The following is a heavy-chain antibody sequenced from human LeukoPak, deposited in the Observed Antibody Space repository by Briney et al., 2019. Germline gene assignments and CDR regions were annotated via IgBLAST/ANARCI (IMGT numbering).Heavy chain of an antibody. CDR2: IKEDGSEK. CDR3: ARVVLYYSYMDV. Sequence: GGSPRLSCAASGFTFSSHWMTWVRQAPGKGLEWVANIKEDGSEKKYVDSVKGRSTISRDNAKNSLYLQMNSLRAEDTAVYYCARVVLYYSYMDVWGKGTTVTVSS. V-gene: IGHV3-7*01. D-gene: IGHD6-13*01. J-gene: IGHJ6*03. CDR1: GFTFSSHW.